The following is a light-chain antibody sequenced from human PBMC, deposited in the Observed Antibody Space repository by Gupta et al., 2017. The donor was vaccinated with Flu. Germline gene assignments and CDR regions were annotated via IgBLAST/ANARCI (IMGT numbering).Light chain of an antibody. Sequence: PRKTPTITGSAVRLGDKYTSWDYHKAAQYRVLVIYKDNNRPSAVPDRFSGSTSGNTATLTIRGTQALDEDYYYYQAWATGTVVFGGGTRLTVL. CDR1: RLGDKY. J-gene: IGLJ3*02. V-gene: IGLV3-1*01. CDR2: KDN. CDR3: QAWATGTVV.